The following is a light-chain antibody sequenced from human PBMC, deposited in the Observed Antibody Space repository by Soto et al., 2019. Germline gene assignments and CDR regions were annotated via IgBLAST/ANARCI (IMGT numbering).Light chain of an antibody. V-gene: IGKV3D-15*01. J-gene: IGKJ5*01. CDR3: QQYNNWPPIT. CDR2: DAS. Sequence: EFVLTQSPATLSVSPGERVALSCRASQTVRTNLAWYQQKPGQAPRLLIYDASNRATGIPARFSGSGSGTDFTLTISSLQSEDFAVYYCQQYNNWPPITFGQGTRLEIK. CDR1: QTVRTN.